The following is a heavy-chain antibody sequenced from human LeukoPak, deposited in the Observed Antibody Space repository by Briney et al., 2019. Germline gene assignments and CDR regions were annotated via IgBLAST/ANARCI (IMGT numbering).Heavy chain of an antibody. Sequence: ASVKVSCKASGYTFTGYYMHWVRQAPGQGLEWIGWINPNSGGTNYAQKFQGRVTMTRDTSISTAYMELSRLRSDDTAVYYCATYCSSTSCYIDYWGQGTLVTVSS. D-gene: IGHD2-2*02. J-gene: IGHJ4*02. V-gene: IGHV1-2*02. CDR3: ATYCSSTSCYIDY. CDR1: GYTFTGYY. CDR2: INPNSGGT.